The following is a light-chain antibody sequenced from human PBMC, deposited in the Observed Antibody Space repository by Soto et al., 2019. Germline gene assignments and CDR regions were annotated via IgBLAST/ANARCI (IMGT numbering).Light chain of an antibody. CDR3: QQYDTSPRT. Sequence: EVMLTQSPGTLSLSPGERATLSCRASQSVSSNYLAWYQQKSGQAPRLLIYGASNRATGIQDRFSGSGSGTGFTLTIRRLEPEDFAVYYCQQYDTSPRTFGQGTKVEFK. J-gene: IGKJ1*01. V-gene: IGKV3-20*01. CDR1: QSVSSNY. CDR2: GAS.